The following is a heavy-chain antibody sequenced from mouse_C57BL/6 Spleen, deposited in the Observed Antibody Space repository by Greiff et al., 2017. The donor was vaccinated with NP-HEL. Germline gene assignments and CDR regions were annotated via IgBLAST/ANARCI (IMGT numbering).Heavy chain of an antibody. CDR2: ISYDGSN. CDR3: ARAPIRGWYFDV. Sequence: ESGPGLVKPSQSLSLTCSVTGYSITSGYYWNWIRQFPGNKLEWMGYISYDGSNNYNPSLKNRISITRDTSKNQFFLKLNSVTTEDTATYYCARAPIRGWYFDVWGTGTTVTVSS. CDR1: GYSITSGYY. J-gene: IGHJ1*03. V-gene: IGHV3-6*01.